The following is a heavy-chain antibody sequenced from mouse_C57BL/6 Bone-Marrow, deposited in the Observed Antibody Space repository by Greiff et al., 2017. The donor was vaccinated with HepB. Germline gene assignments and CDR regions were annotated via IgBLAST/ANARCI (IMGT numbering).Heavy chain of an antibody. CDR2: IDPSDSET. Sequence: VQLQQPGAELVRPGSSVKLSCKASGYTFTSYWMHWVKQRPIQGLEWIGNIDPSDSETHYNQKFKNKATLTVDKSSSTAYMQLSSLTSEDSAVYYCARPKRGPHWYFDVWGTGTTVTVSS. V-gene: IGHV1-52*01. J-gene: IGHJ1*03. CDR1: GYTFTSYW. CDR3: ARPKRGPHWYFDV.